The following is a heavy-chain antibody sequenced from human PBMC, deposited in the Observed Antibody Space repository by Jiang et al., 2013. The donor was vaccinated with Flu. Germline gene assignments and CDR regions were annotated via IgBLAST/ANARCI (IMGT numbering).Heavy chain of an antibody. J-gene: IGHJ3*01. D-gene: IGHD3-3*01. V-gene: IGHV4-39*01. CDR1: GGSVSSRSYY. CDR3: ARLVMSGAGSVSNGFDV. Sequence: LLKPSETLSLTCTVSGGSVSSRSYYWGWIRQPPGKGLEWIANIYYNGDTYYNASLRSRVTISVDPSKNQFSLRMDSVSAADTAVYHCARLVMSGAGSVSNGFDVWGQGTLVTVSS. CDR2: IYYNGDT.